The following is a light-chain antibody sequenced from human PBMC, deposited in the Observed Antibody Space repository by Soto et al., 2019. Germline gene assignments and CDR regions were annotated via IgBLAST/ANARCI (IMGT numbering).Light chain of an antibody. CDR1: QSVGNR. V-gene: IGKV3-11*01. CDR3: QQRNFRPEIT. J-gene: IGKJ4*01. Sequence: EIVLTQSPATLSLSPGERATLSCRASQSVGNRCVWYQQKHGQAPRRLIFDATNRATATLRRFSGSGCGTDFTLTISSLEPEDFAIYYCQQRNFRPEITFGGGTKVEI. CDR2: DAT.